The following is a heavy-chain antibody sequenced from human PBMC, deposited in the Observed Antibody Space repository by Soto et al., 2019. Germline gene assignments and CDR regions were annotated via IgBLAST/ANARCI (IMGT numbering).Heavy chain of an antibody. Sequence: GGSLRLSCAASGFTFSSYGMHWVRQAPGKGLEWVAVISYDGSNKYYADSVKGRFTISRDNSKNTLYLQMNSLRAEDTAVYYCAKGIVVVAATIIDYWGQGTLVTSPQ. J-gene: IGHJ4*02. D-gene: IGHD2-15*01. CDR2: ISYDGSNK. CDR3: AKGIVVVAATIIDY. CDR1: GFTFSSYG. V-gene: IGHV3-30*18.